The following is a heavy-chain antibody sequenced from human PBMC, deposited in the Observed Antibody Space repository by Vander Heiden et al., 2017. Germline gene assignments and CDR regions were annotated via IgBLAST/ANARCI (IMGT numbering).Heavy chain of an antibody. V-gene: IGHV3-23*01. D-gene: IGHD1-26*01. CDR1: GFTFSVYV. CDR3: AKGISGSYYQPDAFDI. CDR2: ISGSGGGT. J-gene: IGHJ3*02. Sequence: HLLESGGGLVQPGGSLRLACSASGFTFSVYVMNWVRQAPGKGLEWVSAISGSGGGTYYADSVKGRFTISRDNSKNTLYLQMNSLRAEDTALYYCAKGISGSYYQPDAFDIWGRGTMVTVSS.